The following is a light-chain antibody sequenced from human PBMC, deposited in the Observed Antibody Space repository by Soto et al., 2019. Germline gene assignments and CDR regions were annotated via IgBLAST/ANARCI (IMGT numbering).Light chain of an antibody. CDR3: QQHSNSPWT. CDR1: QTISNNY. J-gene: IGKJ1*01. CDR2: AVS. V-gene: IGKV3D-20*02. Sequence: EIVLTQSPGTLTLSPGESAALSCRASQTISNNYLVWYRQKPGQAPRLLIYAVSSRAAGIPDGFSGSGSGTAFALTVARLEPEDSAVYYCQQHSNSPWTFGQGTRVEI.